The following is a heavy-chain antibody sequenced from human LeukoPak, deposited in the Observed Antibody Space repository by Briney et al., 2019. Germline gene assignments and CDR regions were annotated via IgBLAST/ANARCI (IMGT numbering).Heavy chain of an antibody. CDR3: AKDVADYTYYYDSSGYYGDY. D-gene: IGHD3-22*01. J-gene: IGHJ4*02. CDR2: IKQDGSEK. Sequence: PGGSLRLSCAASGFTFSSYVMHWVRQAPGKGLEWVANIKQDGSEKNYVDSVKGRVTISRDNSKNTLYLQMNSLRAEDTAVYYCAKDVADYTYYYDSSGYYGDYWGQGTLVTVSS. V-gene: IGHV3-7*01. CDR1: GFTFSSYV.